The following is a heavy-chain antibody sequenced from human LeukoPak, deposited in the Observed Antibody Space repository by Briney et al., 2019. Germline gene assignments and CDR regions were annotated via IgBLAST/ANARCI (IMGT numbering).Heavy chain of an antibody. V-gene: IGHV1-18*01. CDR1: GYTFTNYG. D-gene: IGHD5-12*01. Sequence: GASVKVSCKASGYTFTNYGISWVRQAPGQGLEWMGWISAYNGNTNYAQKLQGRVTITADKSTSTAYMELSSLRSEDTAVYYCARSSGYDSDYWGQGTLVTVSS. CDR3: ARSSGYDSDY. J-gene: IGHJ4*02. CDR2: ISAYNGNT.